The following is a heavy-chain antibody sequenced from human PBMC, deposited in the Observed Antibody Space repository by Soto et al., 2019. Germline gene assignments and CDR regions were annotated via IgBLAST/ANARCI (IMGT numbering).Heavy chain of an antibody. CDR3: ARAPYYDYVWGSYQSDAFDI. Sequence: QVQLVQSGAEVKKPGSSVKVSCKASGGTFSSYAISWVRQAPGQGLGWMGGIIPIFGTANYAQKFQGRVTITADESTSTAYMELSSLRSEDTAVYYCARAPYYDYVWGSYQSDAFDIWGQGTMVTVSS. V-gene: IGHV1-69*01. J-gene: IGHJ3*02. D-gene: IGHD3-16*01. CDR1: GGTFSSYA. CDR2: IIPIFGTA.